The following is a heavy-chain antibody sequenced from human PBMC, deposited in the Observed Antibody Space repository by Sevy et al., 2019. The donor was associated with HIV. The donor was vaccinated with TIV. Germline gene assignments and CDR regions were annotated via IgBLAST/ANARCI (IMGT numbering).Heavy chain of an antibody. CDR2: INAGKGNT. D-gene: IGHD1-1*01. CDR1: GYTFTSYA. J-gene: IGHJ6*02. CDR3: ARDPDTIGTGYYGMDV. V-gene: IGHV1-3*01. Sequence: ASVKVSCKASGYTFTSYAMHWVRQAPGQRLEWMGWINAGKGNTKYSQKFQGRVTITRDTSASTAYMELSSLRSEDTAVYYCARDPDTIGTGYYGMDVWGQGTTVTVSS.